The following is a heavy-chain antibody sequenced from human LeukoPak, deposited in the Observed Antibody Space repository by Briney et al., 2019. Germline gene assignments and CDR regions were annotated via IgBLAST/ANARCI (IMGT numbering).Heavy chain of an antibody. CDR1: GFTFDEYA. J-gene: IGHJ6*03. CDR2: ITWDDSRT. Sequence: GGSLRLSCAASGFTFDEYAMSWVRHPPGRGLEWVSLITWDDSRTYYADSVKGRFTISRDNSKNSLYLQMNSLRPEDTALYYCVKQAAGLLNYYLDVWGKGTTVTVSS. CDR3: VKQAAGLLNYYLDV. D-gene: IGHD6-13*01. V-gene: IGHV3-43D*03.